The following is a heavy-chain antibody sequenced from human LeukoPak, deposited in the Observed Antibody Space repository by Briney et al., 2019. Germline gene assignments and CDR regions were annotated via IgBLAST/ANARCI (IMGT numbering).Heavy chain of an antibody. V-gene: IGHV4-59*01. Sequence: PSETLSLTCTVSGGSISSYYWSWIRQPPGKGLEGIGYIYYSGSTNYNPSLTSRVTISVDTSKNQFSLKLSSVTAADTAVYYCARANYGAFDYWGQGTLVTVSS. J-gene: IGHJ4*02. CDR3: ARANYGAFDY. CDR2: IYYSGST. D-gene: IGHD3-16*01. CDR1: GGSISSYY.